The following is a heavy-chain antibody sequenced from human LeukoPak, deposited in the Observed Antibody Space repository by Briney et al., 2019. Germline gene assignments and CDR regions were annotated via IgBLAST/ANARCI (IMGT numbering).Heavy chain of an antibody. Sequence: SLSLTCAVYGRSLRVCYWIGLRGPPGKGQEWSAEINHRRSTNYTPSLKSRVTMSVDTSKNQFSLKMGSVTAAGTTVYYCARKRMVRGPFDRWGQGPVVTASS. V-gene: IGHV4-34*01. D-gene: IGHD3-10*01. J-gene: IGHJ5*02. CDR2: INHRRST. CDR3: ARKRMVRGPFDR. CDR1: GRSLRVCY.